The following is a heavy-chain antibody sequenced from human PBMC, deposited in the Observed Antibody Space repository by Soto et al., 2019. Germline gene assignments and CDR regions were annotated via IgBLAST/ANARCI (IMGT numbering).Heavy chain of an antibody. Sequence: SETLSLTCTVSGGSISSYYWSWIRQPPGKGLDWIGYIYYSGSTNYNPSLKSRVTISVDTSKNQFSLKLSSVTAADTAVYYCARHWGRYGDYGGGFSVWFDPWGQGTLVTVSS. CDR2: IYYSGST. CDR3: ARHWGRYGDYGGGFSVWFDP. J-gene: IGHJ5*02. D-gene: IGHD4-17*01. V-gene: IGHV4-59*08. CDR1: GGSISSYY.